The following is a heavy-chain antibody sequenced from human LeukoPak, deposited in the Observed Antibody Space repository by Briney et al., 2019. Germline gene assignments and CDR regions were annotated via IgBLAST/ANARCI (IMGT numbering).Heavy chain of an antibody. CDR1: GYTFTSYD. D-gene: IGHD3-10*01. CDR2: MNPNSGNT. V-gene: IGHV1-8*01. CDR3: ARGPTRYYYGSGSYYVFDY. J-gene: IGHJ4*02. Sequence: ASVKVSCKASGYTFTSYDINWVRQATGQGLEWMGWMNPNSGNTGYAQKFQGRVTMTRNTSISTAYMELSSLRSEDTAVYYCARGPTRYYYGSGSYYVFDYWGQGTLVTVSS.